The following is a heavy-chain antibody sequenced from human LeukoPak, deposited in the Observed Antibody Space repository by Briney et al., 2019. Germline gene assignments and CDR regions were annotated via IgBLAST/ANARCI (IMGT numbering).Heavy chain of an antibody. D-gene: IGHD2-2*02. CDR2: ISSSSSYI. CDR1: GFTFSSYS. Sequence: GGSLRLSCAASGFTFSSYSMNWVRQAPGKGLEWVSSISSSSSYIYYADSVKGRFTISRDNAKNSLYLQMNSLRAEDTAVYYCARTLFCSSTSCYKGDFDYWGQGTLVIVSS. CDR3: ARTLFCSSTSCYKGDFDY. J-gene: IGHJ4*02. V-gene: IGHV3-21*01.